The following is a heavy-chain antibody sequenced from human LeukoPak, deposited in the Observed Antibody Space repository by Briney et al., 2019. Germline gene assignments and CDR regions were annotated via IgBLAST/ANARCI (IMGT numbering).Heavy chain of an antibody. D-gene: IGHD3-10*01. Sequence: GGSLRLSCAASGFSLNTYSMNWVRQAPGKGLEWVSYISSSSTTIYYTDSVKGRFTISRDNAKNSVYLQMNSLRAEDTAVYHCAAGGDYYYHMDVWGKGTTVTVSS. CDR3: AAGGDYYYHMDV. V-gene: IGHV3-48*04. J-gene: IGHJ6*03. CDR1: GFSLNTYS. CDR2: ISSSSTTI.